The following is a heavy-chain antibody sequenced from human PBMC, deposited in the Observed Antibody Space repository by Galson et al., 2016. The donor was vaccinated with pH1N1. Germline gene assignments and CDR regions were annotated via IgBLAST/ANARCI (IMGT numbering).Heavy chain of an antibody. D-gene: IGHD3-10*01. CDR3: ARAPDRGEGALSYYYGLDV. J-gene: IGHJ6*02. CDR1: GGTFRTYA. V-gene: IGHV1-69*13. CDR2: IIAIFGTT. Sequence: SVKVSCKASGGTFRTYAISWVRQAPGQGLEWMGGIIAIFGTTNYAQKFQGRVTITADESTSTAYLELSSLSSEDTAVYYCARAPDRGEGALSYYYGLDVWGQGTTVIVSS.